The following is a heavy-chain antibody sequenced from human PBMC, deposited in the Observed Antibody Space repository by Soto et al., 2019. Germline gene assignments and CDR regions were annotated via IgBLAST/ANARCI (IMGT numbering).Heavy chain of an antibody. Sequence: EVQLLESGGGLVQPGGSLRLSCAASGFTFSSYAMSWVRQAPGKGLEWVSAISGSGGSTYYADSVKGRFTISRDNSKNTLYLQMNSLRAEDTAVYYCANTLEYYYGMDVWGQGTTVTVSS. J-gene: IGHJ6*02. CDR2: ISGSGGST. V-gene: IGHV3-23*01. D-gene: IGHD6-6*01. CDR3: ANTLEYYYGMDV. CDR1: GFTFSSYA.